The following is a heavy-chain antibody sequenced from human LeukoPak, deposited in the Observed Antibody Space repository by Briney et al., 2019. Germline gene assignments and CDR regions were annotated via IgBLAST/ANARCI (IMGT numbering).Heavy chain of an antibody. Sequence: ASVKVSCKASGGTFSSYAISWVRQAPGQGLEWMGGIIPIFGTANYAQKFQGRVTITADESTSTAYMELSSPRSEDTAVYYCASFMVVTPTPTPFDYWGQGTLVTVSS. CDR1: GGTFSSYA. J-gene: IGHJ4*02. CDR3: ASFMVVTPTPTPFDY. D-gene: IGHD4-23*01. CDR2: IIPIFGTA. V-gene: IGHV1-69*13.